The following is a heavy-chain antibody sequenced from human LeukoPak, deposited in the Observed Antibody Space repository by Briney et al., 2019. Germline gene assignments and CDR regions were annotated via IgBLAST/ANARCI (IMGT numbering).Heavy chain of an antibody. CDR2: ISSNGGST. CDR3: ASSPPSGTTWYFDL. V-gene: IGHV3-64*01. CDR1: GFTFSSYA. J-gene: IGHJ2*01. Sequence: GGSLRLSCAASGFTFSSYAMHWVRQAPGKGLEYVSAISSNGGSTYYANSVKGRFTISRDNSKNTLYLQMGSLRAEDMAVYYCASSPPSGTTWYFDLWGRGTLVTVSS. D-gene: IGHD1-7*01.